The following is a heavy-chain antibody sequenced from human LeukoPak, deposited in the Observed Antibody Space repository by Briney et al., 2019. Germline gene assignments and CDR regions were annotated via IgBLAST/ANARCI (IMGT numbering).Heavy chain of an antibody. CDR2: ISVYTGKT. Sequence: ASVKVSCKASGYTFTNYGITWGRQAPGQGLEWMGRISVYTGKTNYAQNLQGRVTMTTDTSTTTAYMELWSLRSDDTAVYYCARDWGPSGYDSGYLDYWGLGTLVTVSS. V-gene: IGHV1-18*01. CDR3: ARDWGPSGYDSGYLDY. CDR1: GYTFTNYG. D-gene: IGHD5-12*01. J-gene: IGHJ4*02.